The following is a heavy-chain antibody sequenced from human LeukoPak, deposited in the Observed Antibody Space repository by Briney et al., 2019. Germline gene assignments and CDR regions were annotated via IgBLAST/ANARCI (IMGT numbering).Heavy chain of an antibody. V-gene: IGHV4-39*07. CDR2: IFYNGGT. CDR3: ARRGYSGYEMSS. J-gene: IGHJ5*02. D-gene: IGHD5-12*01. CDR1: GGSISSSSYY. Sequence: SSETLSLTCTVSGGSISSSSYYWGWIRQPPGKGLEWIGSIFYNGGTYYNPSLKSRVTISVDTSKNQFSLKLSSVTAADTAVYYCARRGYSGYEMSSSGQGTLVTVSS.